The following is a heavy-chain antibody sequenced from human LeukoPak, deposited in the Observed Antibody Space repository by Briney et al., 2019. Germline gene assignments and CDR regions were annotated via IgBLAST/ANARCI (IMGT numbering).Heavy chain of an antibody. Sequence: ASVKVSCKASGYTFTGYYMNWVRQAPGQGPEWMGWINSDSGFTKYAQKFQGRVTMTRDTSITTVYMDLTRLTSDDTAVYYCARSFDMKGFDPWGQGTLVTVSS. D-gene: IGHD3-9*01. CDR2: INSDSGFT. CDR3: ARSFDMKGFDP. CDR1: GYTFTGYY. V-gene: IGHV1-2*02. J-gene: IGHJ5*02.